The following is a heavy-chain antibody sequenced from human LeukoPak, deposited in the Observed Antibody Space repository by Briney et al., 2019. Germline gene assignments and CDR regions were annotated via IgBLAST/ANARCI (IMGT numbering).Heavy chain of an antibody. D-gene: IGHD2-2*01. Sequence: PGGSLRLSCAASGFTFSSYSMNWVRQAPGKGLEWISYISSSSSTIYYADSVKGRFTISRDNAKNSLYLQMNSLRAEDTAVYYCARGSRGCSSTSCYGWFDPWGQGTLVTVSS. CDR3: ARGSRGCSSTSCYGWFDP. J-gene: IGHJ5*02. CDR1: GFTFSSYS. V-gene: IGHV3-48*04. CDR2: ISSSSSTI.